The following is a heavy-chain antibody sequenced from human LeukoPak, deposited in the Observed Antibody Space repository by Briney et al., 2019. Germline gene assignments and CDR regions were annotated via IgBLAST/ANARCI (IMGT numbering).Heavy chain of an antibody. V-gene: IGHV4-59*12. CDR2: IYYSGST. CDR1: GGSISSYY. CDR3: ARGPNYYDSSGYYPYYYYYYMDV. Sequence: SETLSLTCTVSGGSISSYYWSWIRQPPGKGLEWIGYIYYSGSTNYNPSLKSRVTISVETSKNQFSLKLSSVTAADTAVYYCARGPNYYDSSGYYPYYYYYYMDVWGKGTTVTVSS. J-gene: IGHJ6*03. D-gene: IGHD3-22*01.